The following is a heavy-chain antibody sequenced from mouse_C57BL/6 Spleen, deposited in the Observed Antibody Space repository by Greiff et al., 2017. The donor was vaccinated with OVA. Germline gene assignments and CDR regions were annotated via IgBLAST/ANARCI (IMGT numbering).Heavy chain of an antibody. CDR2: ILPGSGST. J-gene: IGHJ2*01. D-gene: IGHD1-1*01. CDR1: GYTFTGYW. Sequence: QVQLQQSGAELMKPGASVKLSCKATGYTFTGYWIEWVKQRPGHGLEWIGEILPGSGSTNSNEKFKGKATFTAATSSNTAYMQLSSLAAEDAAIYYGAKWAVATPDYWGQGTTLTVSS. CDR3: AKWAVATPDY. V-gene: IGHV1-9*01.